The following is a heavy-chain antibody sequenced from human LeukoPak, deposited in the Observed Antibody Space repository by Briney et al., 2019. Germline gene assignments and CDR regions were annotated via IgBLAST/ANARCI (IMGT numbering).Heavy chain of an antibody. CDR2: IKQDGSEK. D-gene: IGHD3-22*01. V-gene: IGHV3-7*01. Sequence: GGSLRLSCAASGFTFSSYWMSWVRQAPGKGLEWVANIKQDGSEKYYADSVKGRFTISRDNAKNSLYLQMNSLRAEDTAVYYCARDAKTYYYDSSGYPPLIPPPWGQGTLVTVSS. J-gene: IGHJ4*02. CDR1: GFTFSSYW. CDR3: ARDAKTYYYDSSGYPPLIPPP.